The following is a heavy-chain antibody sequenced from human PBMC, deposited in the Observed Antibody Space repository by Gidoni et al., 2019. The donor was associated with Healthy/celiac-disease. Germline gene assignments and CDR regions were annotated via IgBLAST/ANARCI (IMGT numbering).Heavy chain of an antibody. Sequence: QAPGKGLEWLAVIWYDGSNKYYADSVKGRFTISRDNSKNTLYLQMNSLRAEDTAVYYCARDFTMVRGVITPRNWFDPWGQGTLVTVSS. CDR3: ARDFTMVRGVITPRNWFDP. CDR2: IWYDGSNK. V-gene: IGHV3-33*01. J-gene: IGHJ5*02. D-gene: IGHD3-10*01.